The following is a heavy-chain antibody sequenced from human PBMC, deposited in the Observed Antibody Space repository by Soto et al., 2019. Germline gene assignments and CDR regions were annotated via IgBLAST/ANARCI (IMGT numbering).Heavy chain of an antibody. CDR3: SKASYRSGTYYFDD. V-gene: IGHV3-23*01. CDR2: ISGSGGST. D-gene: IGHD3-10*01. J-gene: IGHJ4*02. CDR1: GFTFSSYA. Sequence: EVQLLESGGGLVQPGGSLRLSCAASGFTFSSYAMSWVRQAPGKGLEWVSAISGSGGSTYYADSVKGRFTISRDNSKNQLYLQMNSLRAEDTAVYYCSKASYRSGTYYFDDGGQGSLVTVSS.